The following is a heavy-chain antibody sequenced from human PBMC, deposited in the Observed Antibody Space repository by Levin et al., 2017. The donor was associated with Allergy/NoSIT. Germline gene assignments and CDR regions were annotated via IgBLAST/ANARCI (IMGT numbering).Heavy chain of an antibody. J-gene: IGHJ3*02. Sequence: QTLSLTCTFSGFSLSTSGMCVSWIRQPPGKALEWLARIDWDDDKYYSTSLKTRLTISKDTSKNQVVLTMTNMDPVDTATYYCARTQGLSIVGAIGAFDIWGQGTMVTVSS. D-gene: IGHD1-26*01. CDR3: ARTQGLSIVGAIGAFDI. CDR2: IDWDDDK. V-gene: IGHV2-70*11. CDR1: GFSLSTSGMC.